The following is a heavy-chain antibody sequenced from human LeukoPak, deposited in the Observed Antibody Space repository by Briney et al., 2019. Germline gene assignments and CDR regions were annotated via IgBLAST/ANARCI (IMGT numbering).Heavy chain of an antibody. CDR2: RNGGGST. CDR1: GFTVSNSY. J-gene: IGHJ3*02. D-gene: IGHD6-6*01. Sequence: GGSLRLSCAASGFTVSNSYMSWVRQAPGKGLECVSVRNGGGSTYNADSVRGRFTISRDNSNSMLYLQTDSQKAEDTAVYYCTRDLGRRHVATRRDASDIWGEGTMVTVSS. CDR3: TRDLGRRHVATRRDASDI. V-gene: IGHV3-53*01.